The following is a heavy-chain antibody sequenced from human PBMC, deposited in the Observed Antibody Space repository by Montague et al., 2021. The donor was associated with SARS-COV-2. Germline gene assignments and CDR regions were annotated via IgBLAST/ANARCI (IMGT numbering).Heavy chain of an antibody. CDR3: ARMPYDILTGSGYYGMDV. Sequence: PALVKPTQTLTLTCTFSGFSLSTSGMCVSWIRQPPGKALEWLALIDLADDKYYSTSLKTRLTISKDTSKNQVVLTMTNMDPVDTAMYYCARMPYDILTGSGYYGMDVWGQGTTVTVSS. CDR2: IDLADDK. CDR1: GFSLSTSGMC. V-gene: IGHV2-70*01. J-gene: IGHJ6*02. D-gene: IGHD3-9*01.